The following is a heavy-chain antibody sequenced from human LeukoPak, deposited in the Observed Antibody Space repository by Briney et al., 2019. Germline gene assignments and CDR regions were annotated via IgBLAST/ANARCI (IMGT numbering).Heavy chain of an antibody. V-gene: IGHV4-59*01. D-gene: IGHD3-22*01. Sequence: PSETLSLTCTVSGGSISSYYWSWIRQPPGKGLEWIGYIYYSGSTNYNPSLKSRVTISVDTSKNQFSLKLSSVTAADTAVYYCARETGYDSSGYYSTRHWFDPWGQGTLVTVSS. CDR1: GGSISSYY. J-gene: IGHJ5*02. CDR3: ARETGYDSSGYYSTRHWFDP. CDR2: IYYSGST.